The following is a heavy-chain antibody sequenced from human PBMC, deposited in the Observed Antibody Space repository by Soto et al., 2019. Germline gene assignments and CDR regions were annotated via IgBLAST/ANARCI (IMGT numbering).Heavy chain of an antibody. CDR2: NNHSGST. Sequence: SETLSLTCAVYGGSFSGYYWSWIRQPPGKGLEWIGENNHSGSTNYNPSLKSRVTISVDTSKNQFSLKLSSVTAADTAVYYCARVGSSWNWFDPWGQGTLVTVSS. J-gene: IGHJ5*02. CDR3: ARVGSSWNWFDP. CDR1: GGSFSGYY. V-gene: IGHV4-34*01. D-gene: IGHD6-13*01.